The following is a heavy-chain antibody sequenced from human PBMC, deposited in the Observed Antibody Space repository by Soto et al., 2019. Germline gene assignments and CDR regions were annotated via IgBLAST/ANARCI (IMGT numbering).Heavy chain of an antibody. V-gene: IGHV1-18*01. CDR1: GYTFTNYG. D-gene: IGHD1-1*01. Sequence: QVQLVQSGAEVKKPGASVKVSCKASGYTFTNYGVSWVRQAPRQGLEWMGWISAYNGNTNYAQKLQGRVTMTTETSGRTSYMELRSLSSDDTPVYSGARGPTQATTGGMDVWCQWNKVTVS. CDR2: ISAYNGNT. CDR3: ARGPTQATTGGMDV. J-gene: IGHJ6*02.